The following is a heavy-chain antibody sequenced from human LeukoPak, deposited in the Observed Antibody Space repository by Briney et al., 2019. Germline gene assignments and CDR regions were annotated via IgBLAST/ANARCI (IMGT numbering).Heavy chain of an antibody. CDR2: ISAYNGNT. Sequence: ASVKVSCKASGYTFTSYAMNWVRQAPGQGLEWMGWISAYNGNTNYAQKVQGRVTMTTDTSTSTAYMELRSLRSDDTAVYYCARDECSSTSCYASFYYYYMDVWGKGTTVTVSS. CDR1: GYTFTSYA. V-gene: IGHV1-18*01. CDR3: ARDECSSTSCYASFYYYYMDV. D-gene: IGHD2-2*01. J-gene: IGHJ6*03.